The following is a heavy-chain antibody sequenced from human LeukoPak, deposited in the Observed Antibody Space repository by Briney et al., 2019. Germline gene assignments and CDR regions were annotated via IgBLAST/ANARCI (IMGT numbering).Heavy chain of an antibody. CDR3: ARALPGVEFFES. Sequence: ASVKVSCKASGYTFTSYDINWVRQATGQGLEWMGWMNPNSGNTGYAQKFQGRVTMTRNTSISTAYMELSSLRSEDTAVYYCARALPGVEFFESWGQGTLVTVSS. J-gene: IGHJ4*02. D-gene: IGHD2-2*01. CDR2: MNPNSGNT. CDR1: GYTFTSYD. V-gene: IGHV1-8*01.